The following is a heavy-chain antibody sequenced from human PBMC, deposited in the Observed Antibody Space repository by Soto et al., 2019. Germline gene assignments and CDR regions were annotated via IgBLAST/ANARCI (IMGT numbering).Heavy chain of an antibody. CDR2: INPSGGST. D-gene: IGHD1-1*01. Sequence: QVQLVQSGAEVKKPGASMKVSCKASGYSFTTYYIHWVRQAPAQGLEWMGMINPSGGSTSYAQKFQGRGTMTGDTSKSTFYMELTSLRSEDTAVYYCARNDKSGLDYWGKGTLVTVSS. CDR3: ARNDKSGLDY. CDR1: GYSFTTYY. J-gene: IGHJ4*02. V-gene: IGHV1-46*01.